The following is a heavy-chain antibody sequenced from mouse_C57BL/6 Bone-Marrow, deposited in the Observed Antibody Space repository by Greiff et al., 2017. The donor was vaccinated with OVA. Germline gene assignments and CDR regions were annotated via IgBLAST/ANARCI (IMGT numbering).Heavy chain of an antibody. CDR1: GFNITDDY. CDR3: TTGLGAMDY. Sequence: VQLQQSGAELVRPGASVKLSCTASGFNITDDYMHWVKQRPEQGLEWIGWIDPENGDTEYASKFQGKATITADTSSNTAYLQLSSLTSEDTAVYYGTTGLGAMDYWGQGTSVTVSS. CDR2: IDPENGDT. J-gene: IGHJ4*01. D-gene: IGHD2-4*01. V-gene: IGHV14-4*01.